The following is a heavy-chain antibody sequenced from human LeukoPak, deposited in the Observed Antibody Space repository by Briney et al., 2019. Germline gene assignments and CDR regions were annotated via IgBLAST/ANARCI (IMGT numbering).Heavy chain of an antibody. Sequence: SETLSLTCTVSGGSISSYYWSWIRQPPGKGLEWIGYIYYSGSTNYNPSLKSRVTISVDTSQNQFSLKLSSVTAADTAVYYCARGGLVYSRGWLGDYYFDYWGQGTLVTVSS. V-gene: IGHV4-59*08. J-gene: IGHJ4*02. D-gene: IGHD6-19*01. CDR1: GGSISSYY. CDR2: IYYSGST. CDR3: ARGGLVYSRGWLGDYYFDY.